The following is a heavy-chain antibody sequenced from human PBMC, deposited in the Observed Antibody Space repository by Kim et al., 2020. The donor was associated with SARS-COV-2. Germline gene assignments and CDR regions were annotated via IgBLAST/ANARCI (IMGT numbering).Heavy chain of an antibody. CDR3: ATEFPQGFFRL. Sequence: TYYADSGKGRFTISRDNSKNTLYLQMNSLRAEDTAVYYCATEFPQGFFRLWGQGTLVTVSS. J-gene: IGHJ4*02. V-gene: IGHV3-53*01. D-gene: IGHD3-22*01. CDR2: T.